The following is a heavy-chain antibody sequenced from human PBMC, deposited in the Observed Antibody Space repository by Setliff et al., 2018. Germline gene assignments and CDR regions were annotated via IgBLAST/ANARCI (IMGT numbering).Heavy chain of an antibody. J-gene: IGHJ5*02. D-gene: IGHD2-2*01. Sequence: NPSETLSLTCAVYGGSFSGYYWSWIRQPPGKGLEWIGEINHSGSTNCNPSLKSRVTISVDTSKNQFSLKLSSVTAADTAVYYCARGVYCSSTSCSPGLNWFDPWGQGTLVTVSS. CDR3: ARGVYCSSTSCSPGLNWFDP. CDR1: GGSFSGYY. CDR2: INHSGST. V-gene: IGHV4-34*01.